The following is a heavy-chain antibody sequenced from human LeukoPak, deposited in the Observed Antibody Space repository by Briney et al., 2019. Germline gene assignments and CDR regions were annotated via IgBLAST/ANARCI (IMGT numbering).Heavy chain of an antibody. Sequence: SETLSLTCAVYGGSFSGYYWSWIRQPPGKGLEWIGEINHSGSTNYNPSLKSRVTISVDTSKNQFSLKLSSVTAADTAVYYCAREYGYGYFLLWGQGTLVTVSS. V-gene: IGHV4-34*01. CDR1: GGSFSGYY. CDR2: INHSGST. J-gene: IGHJ4*02. CDR3: AREYGYGYFLL. D-gene: IGHD5-18*01.